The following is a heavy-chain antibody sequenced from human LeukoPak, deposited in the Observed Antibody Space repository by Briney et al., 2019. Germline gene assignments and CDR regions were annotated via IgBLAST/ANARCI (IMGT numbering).Heavy chain of an antibody. CDR1: GGSISSYY. CDR2: VHFSGTT. CDR3: AREQYLAYDVFGF. D-gene: IGHD4-11*01. J-gene: IGHJ3*01. Sequence: SETLSLTCTVSGGSISSYYWSWIRQPPGKGLEWIGYVHFSGTTSFNPSLKSRVTISVDTSKNQFSLRLSSVTAADTAVYYCAREQYLAYDVFGFWGQGTMVTVSS. V-gene: IGHV4-59*01.